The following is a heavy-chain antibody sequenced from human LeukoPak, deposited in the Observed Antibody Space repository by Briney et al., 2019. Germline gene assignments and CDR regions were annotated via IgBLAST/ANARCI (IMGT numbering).Heavy chain of an antibody. CDR2: IRYDGSNK. CDR1: GFTFSSYG. J-gene: IGHJ4*02. V-gene: IGHV3-30*02. Sequence: GRSLRLSCAASGFTFSSYGMHWVRQAPGKGLEWVAFIRYDGSNKYYADSVKGRFTISRDNSKNTLYLQMNSLRAEDTAVYYCAKDRAQWLGPFDYWGQGTLVTVSS. D-gene: IGHD6-19*01. CDR3: AKDRAQWLGPFDY.